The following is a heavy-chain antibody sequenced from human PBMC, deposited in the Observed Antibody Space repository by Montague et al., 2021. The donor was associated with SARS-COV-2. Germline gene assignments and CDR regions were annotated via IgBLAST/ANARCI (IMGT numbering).Heavy chain of an antibody. Sequence: TLSLTCAVSGGSFSRYYWSWIRQPPGKGLEWIGEISQSGNTKYNPSLLSRVSISLDTSKNQFSLKLSSVTAADTAVYYCARAVSITIFGVVGWFDPWGQGTLVTVSS. CDR3: ARAVSITIFGVVGWFDP. J-gene: IGHJ5*02. D-gene: IGHD3-3*01. CDR2: ISQSGNT. V-gene: IGHV4-34*09. CDR1: GGSFSRYY.